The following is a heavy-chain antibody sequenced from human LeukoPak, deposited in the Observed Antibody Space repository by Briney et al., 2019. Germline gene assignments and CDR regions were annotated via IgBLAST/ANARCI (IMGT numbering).Heavy chain of an antibody. D-gene: IGHD3-10*01. CDR1: GFTVSSNY. V-gene: IGHV3-66*01. Sequence: GGSLRLSCAASGFTVSSNYMSWVRQAPGKGLEWVSVIYSGGSTYYADSVKGRFTISRDNSKNTLYLQMNSLSAEDTAVYYCARDRLWFGELFFDPWGQGTLVTVPS. J-gene: IGHJ5*02. CDR3: ARDRLWFGELFFDP. CDR2: IYSGGST.